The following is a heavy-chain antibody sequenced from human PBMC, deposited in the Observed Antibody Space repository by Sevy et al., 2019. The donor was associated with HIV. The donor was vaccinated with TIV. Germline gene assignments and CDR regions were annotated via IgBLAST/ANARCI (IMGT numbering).Heavy chain of an antibody. CDR2: IYYSGIT. J-gene: IGHJ5*02. CDR3: ATMNYSGPAPGSWFDP. CDR1: GGSISSYY. V-gene: IGHV4-59*01. D-gene: IGHD3-10*01. Sequence: SETLSLTCTVSGGSISSYYWSWIRQPPGKGLEWIGYIYYSGITNYNPSLKSRVTISVDTSNNQFSLKLSSVTAADTALYYCATMNYSGPAPGSWFDPWGQGTLVTVSS.